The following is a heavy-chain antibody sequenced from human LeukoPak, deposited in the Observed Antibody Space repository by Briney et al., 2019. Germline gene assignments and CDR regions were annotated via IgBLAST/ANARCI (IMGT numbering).Heavy chain of an antibody. V-gene: IGHV4-4*07. CDR1: GGSISSYY. CDR3: ARDAGPWQQLGVFDP. Sequence: SETLSLTCTVSGGSISSYYWSWIRQPAGKGLEWIGRIYTSGSTNYNPSLKSRVTMSVDTSKNQFSLKLSSVTAADAAVYYCARDAGPWQQLGVFDPWGQGTLVTVSS. J-gene: IGHJ5*02. CDR2: IYTSGST. D-gene: IGHD6-13*01.